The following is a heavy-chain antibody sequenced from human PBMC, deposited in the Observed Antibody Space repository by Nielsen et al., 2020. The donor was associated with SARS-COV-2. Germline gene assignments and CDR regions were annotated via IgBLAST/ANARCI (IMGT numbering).Heavy chain of an antibody. CDR3: AKDDVVRGDAYDI. J-gene: IGHJ3*02. Sequence: GESLKISCAASGFTFNIYAMAWVRRAPGRGLEWVSGTSASGASTYYADSVKGWFSISRDNSRNTLYLQMNSLRVEDTAIYFCAKDDVVRGDAYDIWGQGTVVTVSS. CDR1: GFTFNIYA. CDR2: TSASGAST. D-gene: IGHD3-10*01. V-gene: IGHV3-23*01.